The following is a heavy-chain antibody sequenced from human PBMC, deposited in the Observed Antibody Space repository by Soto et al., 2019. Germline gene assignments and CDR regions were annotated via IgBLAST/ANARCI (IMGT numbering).Heavy chain of an antibody. CDR1: GFTCSSFS. V-gene: IGHV3-23*01. CDR3: AKVHLGSSWFSDLIF. CDR2: IPGSGGKT. D-gene: IGHD6-13*01. J-gene: IGHJ4*02. Sequence: EVQLLQSGGGSVQPGGSLRLSCAASGFTCSSFSLTWFRQAPGKGLQWVSSIPGSGGKTYYRDSVKGRFTISRDNSKNTVDLQLNGLRVEDTALYYCAKVHLGSSWFSDLIFWGQGARVTVSS.